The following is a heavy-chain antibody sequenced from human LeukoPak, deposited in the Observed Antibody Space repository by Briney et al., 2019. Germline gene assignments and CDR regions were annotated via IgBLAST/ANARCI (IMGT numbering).Heavy chain of an antibody. CDR2: ISAYNGNT. J-gene: IGHJ4*02. CDR1: GYTFSNYG. V-gene: IGHV1-18*01. D-gene: IGHD3-10*01. CDR3: AGHGSGSYYHVY. Sequence: GASVTVSCKASGYTFSNYGISWVRQAPGQGLEWMGWISAYNGNTDYAQNLQDRVTMTTDTSTNTAYMELRSLRSDDTAVYYCAGHGSGSYYHVYWGQGTLVTASS.